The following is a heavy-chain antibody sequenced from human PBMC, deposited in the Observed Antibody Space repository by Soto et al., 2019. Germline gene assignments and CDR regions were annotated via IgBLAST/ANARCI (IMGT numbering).Heavy chain of an antibody. CDR1: GFTFSSYA. CDR2: ISSNGGST. V-gene: IGHV3-64*04. Sequence: GGSLRLSCSASGFTFSSYAMHWVRQAPGKGLEYVSAISSNGGSTYYADSVKGRFTISRDNSMNTLYLQMNTLRAEDAAIYYCAKVSNSGYAGLFDLCSQRTLVTVSS. CDR3: AKVSNSGYAGLFDL. J-gene: IGHJ5*02. D-gene: IGHD2-8*01.